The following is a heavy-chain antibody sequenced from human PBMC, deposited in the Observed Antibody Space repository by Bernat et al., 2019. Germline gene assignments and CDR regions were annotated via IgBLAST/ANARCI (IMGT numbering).Heavy chain of an antibody. D-gene: IGHD3-10*01. CDR3: ARRPGYYFDY. J-gene: IGHJ4*02. Sequence: QLQLQESGPGLVKPSETLSLTCTVSGGSISSSSYYWGWIRQPPGKGLEWIGSIYYSGNTYYNPSLKSRVTISVDTSKNQFSLKLSSVTAADTAVYYCARRPGYYFDYWGLGTLVTVSS. CDR1: GGSISSSSYY. V-gene: IGHV4-39*01. CDR2: IYYSGNT.